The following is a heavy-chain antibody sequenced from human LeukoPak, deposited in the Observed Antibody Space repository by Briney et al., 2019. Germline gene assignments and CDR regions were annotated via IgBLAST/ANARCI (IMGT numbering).Heavy chain of an antibody. J-gene: IGHJ3*02. CDR1: GFTFRSYG. CDR3: AREVAYSRFFEAFDI. D-gene: IGHD6-6*01. Sequence: GRSLRLSCAASGFTFRSYGMHWVRQAPGKGLEWVAVIWYDGSNKYYTDSVKGRFTISRDNSKNTLYLQMNSLRAEDTAVYYCAREVAYSRFFEAFDIWGQGTMVTVSS. V-gene: IGHV3-33*01. CDR2: IWYDGSNK.